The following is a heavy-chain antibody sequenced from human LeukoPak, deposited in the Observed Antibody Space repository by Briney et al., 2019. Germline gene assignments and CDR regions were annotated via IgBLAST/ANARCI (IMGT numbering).Heavy chain of an antibody. Sequence: SETLSLTCAVYGGSFSGYYWSWIRQPPGKGLEWIGEINHSGSTNYNPSLKSRVTISVDTSKNQFSLKLSSVTAADTAVYYCATGVATIDRNWFDPWGQGTLVTVSS. D-gene: IGHD5-12*01. J-gene: IGHJ5*02. V-gene: IGHV4-34*01. CDR1: GGSFSGYY. CDR3: ATGVATIDRNWFDP. CDR2: INHSGST.